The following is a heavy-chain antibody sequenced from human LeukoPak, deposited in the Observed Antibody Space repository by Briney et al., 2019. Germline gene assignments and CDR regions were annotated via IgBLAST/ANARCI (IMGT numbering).Heavy chain of an antibody. Sequence: ASVKVSCKASGYTFTSYAMNWVRQAPGQGLEWMGWINTNTGNPTYAQGFTGRSVFSLDTSVSTAYLQISSLKAEDTAVYYCARDWRIQLWAGGDNWFDPWGQGTLVTVSS. V-gene: IGHV7-4-1*02. CDR1: GYTFTSYA. CDR2: INTNTGNP. J-gene: IGHJ5*02. D-gene: IGHD5-18*01. CDR3: ARDWRIQLWAGGDNWFDP.